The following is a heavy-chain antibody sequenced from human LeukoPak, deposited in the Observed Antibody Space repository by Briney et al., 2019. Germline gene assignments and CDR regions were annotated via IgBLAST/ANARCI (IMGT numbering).Heavy chain of an antibody. CDR2: ISYDGSNK. J-gene: IGHJ3*02. CDR1: GFTFSSYG. D-gene: IGHD3-10*01. V-gene: IGHV3-30*18. Sequence: GRSLRLSCAASGFTFSSYGMHWVRQAPGKGLEWVAVISYDGSNKYYADSVKGRFTISRDNSKNTLYLQMNSLRAEDTAVYYCAKEANYYGSGSYHDAFDIWGQGTMVTVSS. CDR3: AKEANYYGSGSYHDAFDI.